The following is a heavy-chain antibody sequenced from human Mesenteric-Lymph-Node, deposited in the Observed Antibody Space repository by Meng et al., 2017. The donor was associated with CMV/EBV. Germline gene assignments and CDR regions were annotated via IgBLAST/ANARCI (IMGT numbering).Heavy chain of an antibody. V-gene: IGHV3-11*01. CDR3: ASSVGLHV. J-gene: IGHJ6*02. Sequence: GESLKISCAASGFTFSDYYMSWIRQAPGKGLEWVSYISSSGNIIYYADSVKGRFTISRDNAKHSLYLKMNSLRAEDTAVYYCASSVGLHVWGQGTTVTVSS. CDR1: GFTFSDYY. CDR2: ISSSGNII.